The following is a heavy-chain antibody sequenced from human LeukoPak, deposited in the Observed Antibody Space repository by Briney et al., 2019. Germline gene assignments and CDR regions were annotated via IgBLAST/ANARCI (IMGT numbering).Heavy chain of an antibody. J-gene: IGHJ4*02. CDR1: GGSISSYY. Sequence: SETLSLTCTVSGGSISSYYWSWIRQPPGKGLEWIGYIYYSGSTNYNPSLKSRVTISVDTSKNQFSLKLSSMTAADTAVYYCARGYGSGSYYNDYWGQGTLVTVSS. CDR2: IYYSGST. D-gene: IGHD3-10*01. CDR3: ARGYGSGSYYNDY. V-gene: IGHV4-59*01.